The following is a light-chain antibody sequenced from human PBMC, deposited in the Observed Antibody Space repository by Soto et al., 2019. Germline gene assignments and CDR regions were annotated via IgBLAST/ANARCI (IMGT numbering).Light chain of an antibody. CDR3: QRYGNSPPLT. CDR2: GAS. V-gene: IGKV3-20*01. CDR1: QSVSGNS. Sequence: EFVLTQSPGTLSLSPGERATLSCRASQSVSGNSLAWYQHQPGQAPRLLIYGASFRESGIPDRFSGGGSGTDLPLTISRLEPEDFAVYYCQRYGNSPPLTFGGGTKVEIK. J-gene: IGKJ4*01.